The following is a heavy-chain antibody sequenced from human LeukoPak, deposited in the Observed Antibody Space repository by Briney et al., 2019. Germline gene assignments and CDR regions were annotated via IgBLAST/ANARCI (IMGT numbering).Heavy chain of an antibody. Sequence: GGSLRLSCAASGFTFSSYSMNWVRQAPGKGLEWVSSISSRSSYLYYADSVKGRFTISRDNAKKSLYLQMNSLRAEDTAIYYCARVGATVTSNVFDYWGQGTLVTVSS. V-gene: IGHV3-21*01. D-gene: IGHD4-17*01. J-gene: IGHJ4*02. CDR1: GFTFSSYS. CDR2: ISSRSSYL. CDR3: ARVGATVTSNVFDY.